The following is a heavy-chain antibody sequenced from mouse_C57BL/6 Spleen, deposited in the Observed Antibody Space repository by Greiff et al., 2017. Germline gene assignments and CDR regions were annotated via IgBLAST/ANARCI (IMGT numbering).Heavy chain of an antibody. J-gene: IGHJ4*01. Sequence: VNVVESGAELVRPGTSVKVSCKASGYAFTNYLIEWVKQRPGQGLEWIGVINPGSGGTNYNEKFKGKATLTADKSSSTASMQLSSLTSEDSAVYFCARGKAYYYAMDYWGQGTSVTVSS. D-gene: IGHD2-1*01. CDR3: ARGKAYYYAMDY. CDR2: INPGSGGT. V-gene: IGHV1-54*01. CDR1: GYAFTNYL.